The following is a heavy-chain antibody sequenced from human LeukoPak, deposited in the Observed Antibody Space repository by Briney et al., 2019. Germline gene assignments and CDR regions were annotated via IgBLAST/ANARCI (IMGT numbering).Heavy chain of an antibody. Sequence: PSETLSLTCAVYGGSFSGYYWSWIRHPPGKGLEWIGEINHSGSTNYNPSLKSRVTISVDTSKNQFSLKLSSVTAADTAVYYCARGRVSLGYCSSTSCQYYYYGMDVWGKGTTVTVSS. J-gene: IGHJ6*04. CDR1: GGSFSGYY. D-gene: IGHD2-2*01. CDR3: ARGRVSLGYCSSTSCQYYYYGMDV. CDR2: INHSGST. V-gene: IGHV4-34*01.